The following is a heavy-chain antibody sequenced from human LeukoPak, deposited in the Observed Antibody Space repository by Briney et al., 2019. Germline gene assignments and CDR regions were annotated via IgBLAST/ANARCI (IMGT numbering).Heavy chain of an antibody. Sequence: KPGGSLRLSCAASGFTFSSYSMNWVRQAPGKGLEWVSSISSSSSYIYYADSVKGRFTISRDNSKNTLYLQMNSLRAEDTAVYYCATIRNYYDSSGFDYWGQGTLVTVSS. CDR3: ATIRNYYDSSGFDY. D-gene: IGHD3-22*01. J-gene: IGHJ4*02. CDR2: ISSSSSYI. CDR1: GFTFSSYS. V-gene: IGHV3-21*01.